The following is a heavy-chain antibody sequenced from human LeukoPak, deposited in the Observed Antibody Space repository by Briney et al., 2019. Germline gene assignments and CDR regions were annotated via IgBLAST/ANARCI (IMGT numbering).Heavy chain of an antibody. D-gene: IGHD5-18*01. Sequence: PGGSLRLSCAASAFTFRSYAMIWVRQAPGKGLEWVSTVSGSGRSTYYADSVKGRFTISRDNSNNTLYLQMNSLRAEDTAVYYCAKGAASRGYTYVANWGQGTLVTVSS. V-gene: IGHV3-23*01. J-gene: IGHJ4*02. CDR3: AKGAASRGYTYVAN. CDR1: AFTFRSYA. CDR2: VSGSGRST.